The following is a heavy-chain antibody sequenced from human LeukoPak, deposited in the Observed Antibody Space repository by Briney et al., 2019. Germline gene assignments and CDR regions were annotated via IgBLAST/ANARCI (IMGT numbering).Heavy chain of an antibody. J-gene: IGHJ5*02. V-gene: IGHV4-34*01. CDR2: INHSGST. D-gene: IGHD6-13*01. Sequence: SETLSLTCAVYGGSFSGYYWSWIRQPPGKGLEWIGEINHSGSTNYNPSLKSRVTISVDTSKNQFSLKLSSVTAADTAVYYCARGGIAAANWFDPWGQGTLVTVSS. CDR1: GGSFSGYY. CDR3: ARGGIAAANWFDP.